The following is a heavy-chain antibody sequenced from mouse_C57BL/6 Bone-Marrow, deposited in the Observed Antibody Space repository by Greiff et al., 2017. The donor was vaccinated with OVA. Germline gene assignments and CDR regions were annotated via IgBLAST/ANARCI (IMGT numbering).Heavy chain of an antibody. J-gene: IGHJ1*03. CDR1: GYTFTSYW. V-gene: IGHV1-64*01. CDR2: IHPNSGST. CDR3: ARCITTARYFDV. Sequence: QVQQQQPGAELVKPGASVKLSCKASGYTFTSYWMHWVKQRPGQGLEWIGMIHPNSGSTNYNEKFKSKATLTVDKSSSTAYMQLSSLTSEDSAVYYCARCITTARYFDVWGKGTTVTVSS. D-gene: IGHD1-2*01.